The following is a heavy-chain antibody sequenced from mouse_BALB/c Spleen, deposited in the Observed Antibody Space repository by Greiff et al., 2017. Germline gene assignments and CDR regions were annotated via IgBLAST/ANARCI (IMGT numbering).Heavy chain of an antibody. J-gene: IGHJ2*01. CDR3: ARDQGDYYGSSDY. CDR1: GFTFSSYG. Sequence: EVQVVESGGGLVQPGGSLKLSCAASGFTFSSYGMSWVRQTPDKRLELVATINSNGGSTYYPDSVKGRFTISRDNAKNTLYLQMSSLKSEDTAMYYCARDQGDYYGSSDYWGQGTTLTVSS. CDR2: INSNGGST. V-gene: IGHV5-6-3*01. D-gene: IGHD1-1*01.